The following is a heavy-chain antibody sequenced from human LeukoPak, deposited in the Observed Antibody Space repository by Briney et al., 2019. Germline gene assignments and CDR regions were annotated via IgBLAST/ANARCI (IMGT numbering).Heavy chain of an antibody. J-gene: IGHJ4*02. Sequence: GASVKVSCKASGYTLPSYDINWVRQATGQGLEWMGWMNPNSGRTGYAQNFQGRITITRNTSISTAYMELSSLRSEDTAVYYCTRETSSRYFDYWGQGTLVTVSS. V-gene: IGHV1-8*01. CDR3: TRETSSRYFDY. CDR2: MNPNSGRT. CDR1: GYTLPSYD.